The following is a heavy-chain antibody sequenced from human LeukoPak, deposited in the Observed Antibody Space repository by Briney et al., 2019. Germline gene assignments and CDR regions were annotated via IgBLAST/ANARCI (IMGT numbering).Heavy chain of an antibody. Sequence: PGGSLRLSCAASGFTVSSNYMSWVRQAPGKGLGWVSVIYSGGSTYYADSVKGRFTISRDNSKNTLYLQMNSLRAEDTAVYYCARANGDYVFRYWGQGTLVTVSS. V-gene: IGHV3-53*01. J-gene: IGHJ4*02. CDR3: ARANGDYVFRY. CDR2: IYSGGST. CDR1: GFTVSSNY. D-gene: IGHD4-17*01.